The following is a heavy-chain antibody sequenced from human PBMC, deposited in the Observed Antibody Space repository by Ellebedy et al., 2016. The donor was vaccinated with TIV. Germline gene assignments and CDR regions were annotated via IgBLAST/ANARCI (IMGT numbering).Heavy chain of an antibody. J-gene: IGHJ4*02. CDR3: ARDLFGGVTADY. CDR2: INSSAGYT. CDR1: GYPFTAYY. Sequence: ASVKVSCXASGYPFTAYYIHWLRQAPGQGLEWMGIINSSAGYTNYAQKFQGRVTLTRDTSTSTVYMELSSLRSEDTAVYYCARDLFGGVTADYWGQGTLVTVSS. V-gene: IGHV1-46*01. D-gene: IGHD3-16*01.